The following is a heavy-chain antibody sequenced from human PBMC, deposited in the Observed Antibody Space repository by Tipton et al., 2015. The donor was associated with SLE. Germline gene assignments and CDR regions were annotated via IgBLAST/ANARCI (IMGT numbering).Heavy chain of an antibody. J-gene: IGHJ6*02. D-gene: IGHD6-19*01. CDR3: ARGYSSGWPYYYYYGMDV. Sequence: TLSLTCTVSGGSISSGSYYWSWIRQPAGKGLEWIGEINHSGSTNYNPSLKSRVTISIDTSKNQFSLKLSSVAAADTAVFYCARGYSSGWPYYYYYGMDVWGQGTTVTVSS. V-gene: IGHV4-61*09. CDR2: INHSGST. CDR1: GGSISSGSYY.